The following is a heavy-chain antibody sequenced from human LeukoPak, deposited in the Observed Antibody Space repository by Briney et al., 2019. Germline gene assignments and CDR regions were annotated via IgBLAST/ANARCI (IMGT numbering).Heavy chain of an antibody. CDR2: TYYRSKWYN. Sequence: SQALSLTCVISGESVSSNSAAWNWIRKSPSRGLEWLGRTYYRSKWYNDYAVSVKSRITINPDTSKNQFSLQLNSVTPEDTAMYYCARDLYAPTVTTYYGMDVWGQGTTVTVSS. D-gene: IGHD4-17*01. CDR1: GESVSSNSAA. J-gene: IGHJ6*02. CDR3: ARDLYAPTVTTYYGMDV. V-gene: IGHV6-1*01.